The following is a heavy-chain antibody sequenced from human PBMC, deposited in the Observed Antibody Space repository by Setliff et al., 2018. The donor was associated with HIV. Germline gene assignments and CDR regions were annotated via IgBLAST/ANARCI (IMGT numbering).Heavy chain of an antibody. CDR3: ARMMYSSSWYKGAFDI. CDR1: GYTFTSYA. Sequence: GASVKVSCKASGYTFTSYAMNWVRQAPGQGLEWMGWINTNTGNPTYAQGFTGRFVFSLDTSVSTAYLQISSLKAEDTAVYYCARMMYSSSWYKGAFDIWGQGTMVTVSS. V-gene: IGHV7-4-1*02. D-gene: IGHD6-13*01. J-gene: IGHJ3*02. CDR2: INTNTGNP.